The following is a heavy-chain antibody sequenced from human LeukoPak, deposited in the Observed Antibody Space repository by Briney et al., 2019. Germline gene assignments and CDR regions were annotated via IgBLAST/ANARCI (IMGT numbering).Heavy chain of an antibody. Sequence: SETLSLTCAVYGGSFSGYYWSWIRQPPGKGLEWIGEINHSGSTNHNPSLKSRVTISVDTSKNQFSLKLSSVTPEDTAVYYCARWSRSDSSSWYGDMYWFDPWGQGTLVTVSS. J-gene: IGHJ5*02. CDR2: INHSGST. CDR1: GGSFSGYY. V-gene: IGHV4-34*01. CDR3: ARWSRSDSSSWYGDMYWFDP. D-gene: IGHD6-13*01.